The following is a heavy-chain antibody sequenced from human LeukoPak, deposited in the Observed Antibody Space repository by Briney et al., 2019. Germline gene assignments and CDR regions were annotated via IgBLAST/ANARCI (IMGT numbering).Heavy chain of an antibody. V-gene: IGHV4-38-2*02. D-gene: IGHD6-13*01. CDR1: GYSISSGYY. Sequence: SETLSLTCTVSGYSISSGYYWGWIRQPPGKGLEWIGSIYHSGSTYYNPSLKSRVTISVDTSKNQFSLKLRSVTAADTAVYYCARIEAAAGADAFDIWGQGTMVTVSS. CDR2: IYHSGST. CDR3: ARIEAAAGADAFDI. J-gene: IGHJ3*02.